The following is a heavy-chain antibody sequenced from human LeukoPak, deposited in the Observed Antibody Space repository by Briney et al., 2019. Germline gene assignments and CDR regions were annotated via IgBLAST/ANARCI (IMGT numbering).Heavy chain of an antibody. CDR1: GFTFSTYW. V-gene: IGHV3-7*04. D-gene: IGHD3-16*01. J-gene: IGHJ6*02. CDR3: ARFGVPYGVDV. CDR2: IKPDGSEK. Sequence: GGSPRLSCEASGFTFSTYWMSWVRQAPGKGLEWVANIKPDGSEKDYVDSLKGRFTISRDNAKNSLHLQVNSLRDEDTAVYYCARFGVPYGVDVWGQGTTVTVSS.